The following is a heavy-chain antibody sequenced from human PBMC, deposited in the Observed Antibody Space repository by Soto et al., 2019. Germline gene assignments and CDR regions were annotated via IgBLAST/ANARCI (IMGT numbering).Heavy chain of an antibody. CDR3: ARAVIIGGSSSRGDYYYYYMDV. CDR1: GYTFTGYY. D-gene: IGHD6-6*01. V-gene: IGHV1-2*04. J-gene: IGHJ6*03. CDR2: INPNSGGT. Sequence: ASVKVSCKASGYTFTGYYMHWVRQAPGQGLEWMGWINPNSGGTNYAQKFQGWVTMTRDTSISTAYMELSRLRSDDTAVYYCARAVIIGGSSSRGDYYYYYMDVWGKGTTVTVSS.